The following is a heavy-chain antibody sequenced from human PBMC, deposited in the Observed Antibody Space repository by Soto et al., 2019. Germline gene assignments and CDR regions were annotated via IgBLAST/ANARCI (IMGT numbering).Heavy chain of an antibody. CDR3: ARGPFSSAHSSTWRTLNWFDP. Sequence: SETLSLTCTVSGGSVSSGSYYWSWIRQPPGKGLEWIGYIYYSGTTHYNPSLKSRVAISVDTSNNQFSLHLNSVTAADTGVYYCARGPFSSAHSSTWRTLNWFDPWGQGTLVTVSS. CDR2: IYYSGTT. V-gene: IGHV4-61*01. J-gene: IGHJ5*02. D-gene: IGHD6-13*01. CDR1: GGSVSSGSYY.